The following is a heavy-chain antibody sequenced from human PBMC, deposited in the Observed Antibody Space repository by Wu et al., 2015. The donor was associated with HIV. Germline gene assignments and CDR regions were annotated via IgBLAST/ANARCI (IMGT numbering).Heavy chain of an antibody. V-gene: IGHV1-46*01. CDR3: ARGRYYYDSSGYYFDY. J-gene: IGHJ4*02. CDR1: GYTFTSYY. D-gene: IGHD3-22*01. CDR2: INPSGGST. Sequence: QVQLVQSGGEVKKPGASVKVSCKASGYTFTSYYMHWVRQAPGQGLEWMGIINPSGGSTSYAQKFQGRVTMTRDTSTSTVYMELSSLRSEDTAVYYCARGRYYYDSSGYYFDYWGQGTLVTVSS.